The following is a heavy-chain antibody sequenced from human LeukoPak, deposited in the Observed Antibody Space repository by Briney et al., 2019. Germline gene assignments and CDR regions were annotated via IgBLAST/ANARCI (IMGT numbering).Heavy chain of an antibody. D-gene: IGHD6-19*01. Sequence: PSETLSLTCAVYGVSFSGYYWSWIRQPPGKGLEWIGEINHSGSTNYNPSLKSRVTISVDTSKNQFSLKLSSVTAADTAVYYCARARGWYYYYGMDVWGQGTTVTVSS. CDR3: ARARGWYYYYGMDV. J-gene: IGHJ6*02. CDR2: INHSGST. CDR1: GVSFSGYY. V-gene: IGHV4-34*01.